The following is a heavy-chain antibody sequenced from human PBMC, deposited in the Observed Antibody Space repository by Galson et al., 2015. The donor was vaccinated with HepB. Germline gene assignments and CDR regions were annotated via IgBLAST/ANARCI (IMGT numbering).Heavy chain of an antibody. Sequence: SLRLSCAASGFTFSSYSMNWVRQAPGKGLEWVSYISSSSSTIYYADSVKGRFTISRDNAKNSLYLQMNSLRAEDTAVYYCAREAVAVPCDYWGQGTLVTVSS. CDR2: ISSSSSTI. V-gene: IGHV3-48*01. J-gene: IGHJ4*02. D-gene: IGHD6-19*01. CDR1: GFTFSSYS. CDR3: AREAVAVPCDY.